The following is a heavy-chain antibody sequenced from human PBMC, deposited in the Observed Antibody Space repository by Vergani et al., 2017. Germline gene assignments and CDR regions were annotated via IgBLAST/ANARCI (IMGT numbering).Heavy chain of an antibody. V-gene: IGHV3-9*02. Sequence: EVQLEESGGGLVLPGRSLRLSCVASGFTSAGYAMHWVRQAPGKGLEWVSGISWNSNSIGYADSVKGRFTISRDNAKNSLYLQMNSLRAEDTALYYCAKXLCTSSGGGWFDPWGQGTLVTVSS. J-gene: IGHJ5*02. CDR2: ISWNSNSI. CDR1: GFTSAGYA. D-gene: IGHD6-6*01. CDR3: AKXLCTSSGGGWFDP.